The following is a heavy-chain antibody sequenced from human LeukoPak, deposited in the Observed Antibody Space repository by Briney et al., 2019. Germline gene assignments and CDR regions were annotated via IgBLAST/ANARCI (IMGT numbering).Heavy chain of an antibody. CDR1: GFTFSSYA. Sequence: PGGSLILSCAASGFTFSSYAMSWVRQAPGKGLEWVSAISGSGGSTYYADSVKGRFTLSRDNSKNTLYLQMNSLRAEDTAVYYCAKDHGSSSWYFDYWGQGTLVTVSS. V-gene: IGHV3-23*01. CDR2: ISGSGGST. CDR3: AKDHGSSSWYFDY. J-gene: IGHJ4*02. D-gene: IGHD6-13*01.